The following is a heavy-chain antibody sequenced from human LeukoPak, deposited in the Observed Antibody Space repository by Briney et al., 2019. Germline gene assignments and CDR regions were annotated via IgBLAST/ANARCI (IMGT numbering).Heavy chain of an antibody. J-gene: IGHJ4*02. D-gene: IGHD3-16*02. CDR2: IYYSGST. CDR3: ARGADYVWGSYQYFDY. V-gene: IGHV4-59*01. Sequence: SETLSLTCTVSGGSISSYYWSWIRQPPGKGLEWIGYIYYSGSTNYNPSLKSRVTISVDTSKNQFSLKLSSVTAADTAVYYCARGADYVWGSYQYFDYWGRGTLVTVSS. CDR1: GGSISSYY.